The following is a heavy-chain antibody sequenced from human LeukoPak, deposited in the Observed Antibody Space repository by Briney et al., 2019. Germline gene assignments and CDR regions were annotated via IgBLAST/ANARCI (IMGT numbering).Heavy chain of an antibody. V-gene: IGHV3-7*03. J-gene: IGHJ4*02. CDR3: ARDQYDTWSRRGNFDS. CDR2: IKLDGSEK. Sequence: GGSLTLSCVASGFTFGKYWMSWVRQAPGKGLEWVANIKLDGSEKNYVDSVKGRFTISRDNTKNSLYLQMNSLRVEDTAVFYCARDQYDTWSRRGNFDSWGQGTLVIVSS. CDR1: GFTFGKYW. D-gene: IGHD3-3*01.